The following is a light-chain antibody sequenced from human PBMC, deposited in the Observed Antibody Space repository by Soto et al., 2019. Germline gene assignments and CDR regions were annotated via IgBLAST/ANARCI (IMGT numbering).Light chain of an antibody. CDR1: QSVSSY. V-gene: IGKV3-11*01. J-gene: IGKJ4*01. CDR3: QQRSNWTT. Sequence: EIVLTQSPATLSLSPGERATLSCRASQSVSSYLAWYQQKPGQAPRLLIYDASNRATGIPARFSVSGSGTDFTLTISSLEPEDFAVYYCQQRSNWTTFGGGTKVEIK. CDR2: DAS.